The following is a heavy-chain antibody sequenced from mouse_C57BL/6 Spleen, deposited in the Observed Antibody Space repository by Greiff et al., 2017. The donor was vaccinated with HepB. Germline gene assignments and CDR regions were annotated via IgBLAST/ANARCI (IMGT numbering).Heavy chain of an antibody. D-gene: IGHD1-1*01. CDR2: IWTGGGT. Sequence: VKLVESGPGLVAPSQSLSITCTVSGFSLTSYAISWVRQPPGKGLEWLGVIWTGGGTNYNSALKSRLSISKDNSKSQVFLKMNSLQTDDTARYYCARPMGGITTVVATDYAMDYWGQGTSVTVSS. CDR1: GFSLTSYA. CDR3: ARPMGGITTVVATDYAMDY. V-gene: IGHV2-9-1*01. J-gene: IGHJ4*01.